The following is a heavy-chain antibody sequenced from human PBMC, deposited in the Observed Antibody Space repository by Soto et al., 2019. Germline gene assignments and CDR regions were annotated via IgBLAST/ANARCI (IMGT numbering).Heavy chain of an antibody. Sequence: EVQLLESGGNLVQPGGSLRLSCAASGFTFSRQAMSWVRQAPGEGLEWVSTLDAGDTTYYADSVKGRFTISRDNARNTLSLQMNSLRVEDTAVYYCAKDTRAYSTHMGYCSDHWGQGTLVTVSS. J-gene: IGHJ4*02. V-gene: IGHV3-23*01. CDR2: LDAGDTT. CDR1: GFTFSRQA. D-gene: IGHD6-13*01. CDR3: AKDTRAYSTHMGYCSDH.